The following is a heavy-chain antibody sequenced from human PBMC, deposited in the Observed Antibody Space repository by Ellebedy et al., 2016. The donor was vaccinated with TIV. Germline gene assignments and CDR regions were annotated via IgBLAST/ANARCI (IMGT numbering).Heavy chain of an antibody. CDR1: GGSISSTNW. D-gene: IGHD3-16*02. CDR2: IFHSGST. J-gene: IGHJ6*03. Sequence: MPSETLSLTCAVSGGSISSTNWWTWVRQHPGKGLEWIGQIFHSGSTKYNPSLESRVTMSVDKSKNQLSLELNSVTAADTALYFCANGYDYIWGSYHYGDYYYMDVWGKGTTVTVSS. V-gene: IGHV4-4*02. CDR3: ANGYDYIWGSYHYGDYYYMDV.